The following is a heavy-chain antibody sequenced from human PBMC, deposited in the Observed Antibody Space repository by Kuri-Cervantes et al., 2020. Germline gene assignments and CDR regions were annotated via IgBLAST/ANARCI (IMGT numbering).Heavy chain of an antibody. CDR1: GFTFSDYY. D-gene: IGHD6-19*01. V-gene: IGHV3-11*01. Sequence: GESLKISCAASGFTFSDYYMSWIRQAPGKGLEWVSYISSSGSTIYYADSVKGRFTISRDNAKNSLYLQMNSLRAEDTAVYYCARDSSGWKSFDHWGHGALVTVSS. J-gene: IGHJ5*02. CDR3: ARDSSGWKSFDH. CDR2: ISSSGSTI.